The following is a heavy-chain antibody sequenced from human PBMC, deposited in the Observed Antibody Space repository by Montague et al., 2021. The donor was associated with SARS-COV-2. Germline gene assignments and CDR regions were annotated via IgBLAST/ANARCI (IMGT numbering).Heavy chain of an antibody. Sequence: SETLSPTCTVSGGAISSYYWSWIRQPPGKGLEWIGYIYYSGSTKYNPSLKSRVTISVDTSKNQFSLKLSSVTAADTAVYYCARVSRITIFGVVGWFDPWGQGTLVTVSS. D-gene: IGHD3-3*01. J-gene: IGHJ5*02. CDR1: GGAISSYY. CDR3: ARVSRITIFGVVGWFDP. CDR2: IYYSGST. V-gene: IGHV4-59*01.